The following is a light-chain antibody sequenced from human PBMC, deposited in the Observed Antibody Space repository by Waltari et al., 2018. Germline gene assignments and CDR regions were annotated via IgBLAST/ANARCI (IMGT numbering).Light chain of an antibody. CDR1: QSVNNS. V-gene: IGKV3-11*01. CDR2: DAS. CDR3: QQHNSWPPIFT. J-gene: IGKJ3*01. Sequence: EIVLTQSPATLSLFPGERATLSCRATQSVNNSLAWYQQKPGQPPRLLIYDASNRATGIPARFSGSGSGTDFTLTISSLEPEDFAVYFCQQHNSWPPIFTFGPGTKVDIK.